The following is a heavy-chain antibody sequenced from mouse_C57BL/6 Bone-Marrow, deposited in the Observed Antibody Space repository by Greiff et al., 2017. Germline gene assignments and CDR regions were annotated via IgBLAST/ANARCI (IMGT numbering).Heavy chain of an antibody. CDR3: ARGILLLDY. D-gene: IGHD2-10*01. J-gene: IGHJ2*01. CDR1: GYTFTSYW. CDR2: INPSSGYT. Sequence: QVQLQQSGAELAKPGASVKLSCKASGYTFTSYWMHWVKQRPGQGLEWIGYINPSSGYTKYNQKFKDKAKLTADKSSSTAYMQLSSLTYEDSAVYYCARGILLLDYWGQGTTLTVSS. V-gene: IGHV1-7*01.